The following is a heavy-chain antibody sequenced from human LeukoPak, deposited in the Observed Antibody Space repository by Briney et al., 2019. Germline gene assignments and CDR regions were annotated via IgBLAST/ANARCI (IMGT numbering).Heavy chain of an antibody. D-gene: IGHD3-3*01. Sequence: KPLETLSLTCAVYGGSFSGYYWSWIRQPPGKGLEWIGEINHSGSTNYNPSLKSRVTISVDTSKNQFSLKLSSVTAADTAVYYCASITIFGVVPTTTWFDPWGQGTLVTVSS. CDR2: INHSGST. V-gene: IGHV4-34*01. J-gene: IGHJ5*02. CDR1: GGSFSGYY. CDR3: ASITIFGVVPTTTWFDP.